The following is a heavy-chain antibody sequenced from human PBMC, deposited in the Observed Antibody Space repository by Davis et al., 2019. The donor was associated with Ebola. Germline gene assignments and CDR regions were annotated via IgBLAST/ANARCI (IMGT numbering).Heavy chain of an antibody. Sequence: ASVKVSCKASGYTFTSYDINWVRQATGQRLEWMGWMNPNSGNTGYAQKFQGRVTMTRNTSISTAYMELSSLRSEDTAVYYCARGPDEGIAVAGTDWFDPWGQGTLVTVSS. CDR3: ARGPDEGIAVAGTDWFDP. D-gene: IGHD6-19*01. J-gene: IGHJ5*02. CDR2: MNPNSGNT. CDR1: GYTFTSYD. V-gene: IGHV1-8*01.